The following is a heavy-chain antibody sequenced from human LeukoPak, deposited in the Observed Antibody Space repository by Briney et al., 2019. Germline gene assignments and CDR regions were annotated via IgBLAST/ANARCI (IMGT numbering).Heavy chain of an antibody. J-gene: IGHJ4*02. V-gene: IGHV3-11*01. CDR2: ISRSGSTI. Sequence: NAGGSLRLSCAASGFTFSDYYMSWIRQAPWKGLEWVSYISRSGSTIYYADSVKGRFTISRDNAKNSLSLQMNSLGAEDTAVYYCARSPPILTGYSFFDYWGQGTLVTVSS. D-gene: IGHD3-9*01. CDR1: GFTFSDYY. CDR3: ARSPPILTGYSFFDY.